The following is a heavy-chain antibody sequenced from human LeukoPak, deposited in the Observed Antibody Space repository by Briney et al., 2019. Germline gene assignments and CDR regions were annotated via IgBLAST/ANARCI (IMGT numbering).Heavy chain of an antibody. CDR1: GFTFRSYS. D-gene: IGHD3-3*01. CDR3: ARVTTYYDFWSGYYKGAYFDY. CDR2: ISSSSIYI. V-gene: IGHV3-21*04. J-gene: IGHJ4*02. Sequence: PGESLRLSCAASGFTFRSYSMNWVRQAPGKGLEWVSSISSSSIYIYYADSVKGRFTISRDNSKNTLYLQMNSLRAEDTAVYYCARVTTYYDFWSGYYKGAYFDYWGQGTLVTVSS.